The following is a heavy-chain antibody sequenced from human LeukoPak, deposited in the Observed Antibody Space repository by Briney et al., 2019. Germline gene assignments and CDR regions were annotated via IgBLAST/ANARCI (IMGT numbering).Heavy chain of an antibody. V-gene: IGHV1-69*06. CDR2: IIPIFGTA. D-gene: IGHD3-16*01. Sequence: ASVKVSCKASGGTFSSYAISWVRQAPGQGLEWMGGIIPIFGTANYAQKFQGRVTITADKSTSTAYMELSSLRSDDTAVYYCARGPWAYSHFDYWGQGTLVTVSS. J-gene: IGHJ4*02. CDR1: GGTFSSYA. CDR3: ARGPWAYSHFDY.